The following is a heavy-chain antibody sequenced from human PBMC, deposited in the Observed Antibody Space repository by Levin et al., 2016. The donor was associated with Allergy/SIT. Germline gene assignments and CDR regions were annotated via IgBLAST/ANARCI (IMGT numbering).Heavy chain of an antibody. D-gene: IGHD6-13*01. CDR3: ATIAAAGRTD. V-gene: IGHV4-39*01. J-gene: IGHJ4*02. CDR2: MYYSGST. Sequence: SETLSLTCTVSGGSITSSSYYWGWIRQPPGKGLEWIGSMYYSGSTYYNPSLKSRVTISVDTSKNQFSLKMSSVTAADTAGYYCATIAAAGRTDWGQGTLVTVSS. CDR1: GGSITSSSYY.